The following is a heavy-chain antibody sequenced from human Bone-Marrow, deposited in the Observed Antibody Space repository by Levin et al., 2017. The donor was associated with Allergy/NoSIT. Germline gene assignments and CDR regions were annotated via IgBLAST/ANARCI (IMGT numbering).Heavy chain of an antibody. CDR3: ARRHWNDGQHVDS. J-gene: IGHJ4*02. CDR1: GYTFNGYY. CDR2: INSNRGGT. Sequence: GESLKISCQASGYTFNGYYIHWVRQAPGQGLEWVGGINSNRGGTNYAQEFQGRVTFTRDTSIITAYMELSRLSSNDSAVYYCARRHWNDGQHVDSWRQGTLVTVSS. V-gene: IGHV1-2*02. D-gene: IGHD1-1*01.